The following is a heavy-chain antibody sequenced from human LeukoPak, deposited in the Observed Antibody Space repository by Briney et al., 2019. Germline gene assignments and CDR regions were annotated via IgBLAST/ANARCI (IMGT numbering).Heavy chain of an antibody. CDR3: AGTTIFGVVNRQNAFDI. D-gene: IGHD3-3*01. Sequence: SETLSLTCALDAVSFSGYYWSWIRQPPWRGLEWIGEINHSGSTNYNASLKSRVTISVDTYKNQFSLKLSSVTAADTAVYYCAGTTIFGVVNRQNAFDIWGQGTMVTVSS. CDR1: AVSFSGYY. V-gene: IGHV4-34*01. J-gene: IGHJ3*02. CDR2: INHSGST.